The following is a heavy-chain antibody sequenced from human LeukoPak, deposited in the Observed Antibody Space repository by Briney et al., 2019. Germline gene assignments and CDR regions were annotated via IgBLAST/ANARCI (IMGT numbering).Heavy chain of an antibody. V-gene: IGHV4-34*01. D-gene: IGHD5-18*01. CDR2: INHSGST. J-gene: IGHJ4*02. CDR1: GGSFSGYY. CDR3: ARDSLGGTGMALDY. Sequence: SETLSLTCAVYGGSFSGYYWSWIRQPPGKGLEWIGEINHSGSTNYNPSLKSRVTISVDTSKNQFSLKLSSVTAADTAVYYCARDSLGGTGMALDYWGQGSLVTVSS.